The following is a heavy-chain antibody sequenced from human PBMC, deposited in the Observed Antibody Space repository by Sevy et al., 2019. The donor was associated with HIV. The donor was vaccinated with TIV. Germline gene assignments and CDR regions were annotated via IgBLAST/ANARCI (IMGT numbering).Heavy chain of an antibody. CDR1: GFTFSSYG. V-gene: IGHV3-30*18. Sequence: GGSLRLSCAASGFTFSSYGMHWVRQAPGKGLEWVAVISYDGSNKYYADSVKGRFTISRDNSKNTLYLQMNSLRAEVTAVYYCANSKWELLANDAFDIWGQGTMVTVSS. D-gene: IGHD1-26*01. CDR2: ISYDGSNK. CDR3: ANSKWELLANDAFDI. J-gene: IGHJ3*02.